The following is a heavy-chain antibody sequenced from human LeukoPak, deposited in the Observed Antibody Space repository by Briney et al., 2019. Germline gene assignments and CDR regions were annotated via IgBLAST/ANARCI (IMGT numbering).Heavy chain of an antibody. CDR1: GGSISSSSYY. CDR2: IYYSGST. V-gene: IGHV4-39*02. J-gene: IGHJ2*01. D-gene: IGHD3-10*01. CDR3: ARDTNGSGRLGYFDL. Sequence: SETLSLTCTVSGGSISSSSYYWGWIRQPPGKGLEWIGSIYYSGSTYYNPSLKSRVTISVDTSKNQFSLKLSSVTAADTAVYYCARDTNGSGRLGYFDLWGRGTLVTVSS.